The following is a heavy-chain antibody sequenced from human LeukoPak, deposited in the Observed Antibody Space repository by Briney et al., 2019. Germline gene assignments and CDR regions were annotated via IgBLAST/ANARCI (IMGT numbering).Heavy chain of an antibody. CDR3: ARGYCSGGSCYYDY. J-gene: IGHJ4*02. D-gene: IGHD2-15*01. V-gene: IGHV4-61*01. Sequence: SQTLSLTCTVSGGSVSSGSYYWSWIRQPPGKGLEWIAYIYYSGSTNYNPSLKSRVTISVDTSENQFSLKLSSVTAADTAVYYCARGYCSGGSCYYDYWGQGTLVTVSS. CDR2: IYYSGST. CDR1: GGSVSSGSYY.